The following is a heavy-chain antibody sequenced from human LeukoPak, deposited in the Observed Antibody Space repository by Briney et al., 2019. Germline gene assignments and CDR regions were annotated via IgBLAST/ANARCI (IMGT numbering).Heavy chain of an antibody. J-gene: IGHJ4*02. CDR3: ARGGLNPNRIAAQNPNFDY. CDR1: GYTFTGYY. Sequence: ASVKVSCKASGYTFTGYYMHWVRQAPGQGLEWMGWINPNSGGTNYAQKFQGWVTMTRDTSISTAYMELSRLRSDDTAVYYCARGGLNPNRIAAQNPNFDYWGQGTLVTVSS. V-gene: IGHV1-2*04. D-gene: IGHD6-6*01. CDR2: INPNSGGT.